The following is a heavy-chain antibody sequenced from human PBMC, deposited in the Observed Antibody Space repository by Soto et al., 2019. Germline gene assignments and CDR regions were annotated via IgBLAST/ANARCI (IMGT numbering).Heavy chain of an antibody. CDR1: GGSFSGYY. J-gene: IGHJ4*02. CDR2: INHSGST. V-gene: IGHV4-34*01. CDR3: ARRTPMVRGVRFDY. Sequence: PSETLSLTCAVYGGSFSGYYWSWIRQPPGKGLEWIGEINHSGSTNYNPSLKSRVTISVDTSKNQFSLKLSSVTAADTAAYYCARRTPMVRGVRFDYWGQGTLVTVSS. D-gene: IGHD3-10*01.